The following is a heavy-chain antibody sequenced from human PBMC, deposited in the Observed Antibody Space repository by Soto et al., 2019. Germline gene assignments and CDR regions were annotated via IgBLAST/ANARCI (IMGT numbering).Heavy chain of an antibody. J-gene: IGHJ4*02. CDR3: ARGPESRSTAYFDY. Sequence: GASVKVSCEASGYTFTDYGITWVLQAPGQGLEWMGWISAYTGNTNYAQKVQGRVTMSTDTSTSTAYLELRSLRSDDTAVYYCARGPESRSTAYFDYWGQGTLVTVSS. V-gene: IGHV1-18*01. CDR1: GYTFTDYG. D-gene: IGHD1-26*01. CDR2: ISAYTGNT.